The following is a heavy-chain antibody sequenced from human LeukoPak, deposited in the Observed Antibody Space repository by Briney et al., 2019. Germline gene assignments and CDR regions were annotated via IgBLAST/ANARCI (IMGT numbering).Heavy chain of an antibody. V-gene: IGHV1-18*01. CDR3: AREPKIGNFDY. Sequence: GASVKVSCKASGYSFTSYGIGWVRQAPGQGLEWMGWSDTYNGKTHYAQNLQGRVTMTTDISTTTAYMKLRSLRSDDTAVYYCAREPKIGNFDYWGLGTLVIVSS. CDR2: SDTYNGKT. J-gene: IGHJ4*02. CDR1: GYSFTSYG.